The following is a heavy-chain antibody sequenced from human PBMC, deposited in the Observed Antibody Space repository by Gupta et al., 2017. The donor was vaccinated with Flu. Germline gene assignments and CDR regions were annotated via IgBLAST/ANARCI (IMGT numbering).Heavy chain of an antibody. V-gene: IGHV4-38-2*02. J-gene: IGHJ5*02. CDR3: ARVGKLTSVTNNRFDP. Sequence: QVRLQESGPGLVKVSETLSLPCIVSGDSINNGYFWGWIRLFPGKGMEWMGSIHQNGRTYTNPSLGSRFTISVDTSKNHFFLTLKSVTAADTAVYYCARVGKLTSVTNNRFDPWGQGTLVTVSS. CDR1: GDSINNGYF. D-gene: IGHD4-17*01. CDR2: IHQNGRT.